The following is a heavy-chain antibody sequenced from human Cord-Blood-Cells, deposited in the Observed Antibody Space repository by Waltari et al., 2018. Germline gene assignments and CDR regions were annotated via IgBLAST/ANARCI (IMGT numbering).Heavy chain of an antibody. CDR2: IYPGDSDT. CDR3: ARLEDTAMVPMGEFDP. D-gene: IGHD5-18*01. CDR1: GYSFTSSW. V-gene: IGHV5-51*01. Sequence: EVQLVQSGAEVKKPGESLKISRKGSGYSFTSSWIGWVGKMPGKGLEWMGIIYPGDSDTRYSPSFQGQVTISADKSISTAYLQWSSLKASDTAMYYCARLEDTAMVPMGEFDPWGQGTLVTVSS. J-gene: IGHJ5*02.